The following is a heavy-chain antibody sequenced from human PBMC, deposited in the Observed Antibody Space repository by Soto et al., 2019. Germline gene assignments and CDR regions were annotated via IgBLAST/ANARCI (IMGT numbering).Heavy chain of an antibody. V-gene: IGHV4-59*01. CDR2: IYYSGST. Sequence: PSETLSLTCTVSGGSISSYYWSWIRQPPGKGLEWIGYIYYSGSTNYNPSLKSRVTISVDTSKNQFSLKLSSVTAADTAVYYCARGTTLGAARPYYYYYYGMDVWGQGTTVTVSS. CDR3: ARGTTLGAARPYYYYYYGMDV. D-gene: IGHD6-6*01. CDR1: GGSISSYY. J-gene: IGHJ6*02.